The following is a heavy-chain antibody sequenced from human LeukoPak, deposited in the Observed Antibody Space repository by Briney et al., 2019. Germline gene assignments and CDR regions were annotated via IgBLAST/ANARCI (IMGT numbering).Heavy chain of an antibody. D-gene: IGHD3-10*01. J-gene: IGHJ4*02. CDR1: GFTFSSYS. V-gene: IGHV3-21*01. CDR2: ISSGSSYI. CDR3: ARDGGGSGSYYTQFLDF. Sequence: PGGSLRLSCAASGFTFSSYSMNWVRQAPGKGLEWVSSISSGSSYIYYTDSMKGRFTISRDNAKNSLYLQMKSLRVEDTAVYYCARDGGGSGSYYTQFLDFWGQGTLVTVSS.